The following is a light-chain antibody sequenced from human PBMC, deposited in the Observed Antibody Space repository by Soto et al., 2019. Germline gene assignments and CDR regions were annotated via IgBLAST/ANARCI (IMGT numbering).Light chain of an antibody. J-gene: IGKJ1*01. Sequence: DIPMTQSPSTLSASVGDRVTITCRASQSISDWLTWYQQKPGKAPRLLIYRASSLQSAVPSRFSGSSSGTEFTLTISSLQPDDLATYYCQQYSSYPWTFGQGTKVEIK. CDR3: QQYSSYPWT. CDR2: RAS. V-gene: IGKV1-5*03. CDR1: QSISDW.